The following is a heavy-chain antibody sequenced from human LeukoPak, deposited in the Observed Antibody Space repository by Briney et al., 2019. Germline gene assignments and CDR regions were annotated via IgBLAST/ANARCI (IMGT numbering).Heavy chain of an antibody. Sequence: GSLRLSCAASGFTFGGYSMSWVRQAPGKAVEWIGYIYYSGSTNYNPSLKSRVTISVDTSKNQFSLKLSSVAAADTAVYYCARLDYDYDSSGYSATFDYWGQGALVTVSS. V-gene: IGHV4-59*08. CDR3: ARLDYDYDSSGYSATFDY. CDR2: IYYSGST. CDR1: GFTFGGYS. J-gene: IGHJ4*02. D-gene: IGHD3-22*01.